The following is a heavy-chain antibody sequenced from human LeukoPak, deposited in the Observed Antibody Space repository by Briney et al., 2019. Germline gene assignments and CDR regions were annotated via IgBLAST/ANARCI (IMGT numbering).Heavy chain of an antibody. J-gene: IGHJ4*02. V-gene: IGHV4-59*12. Sequence: SETLSLTCTVSGGSIRSYYWSWIRQPPGKGLEWIGYIYYSGSTNYNPSLKSRVTISVDTSKNQFSLKLSSVTAADTAVYYCARAHNWKYGTFDYWGQGTLVTVSS. CDR1: GGSIRSYY. CDR2: IYYSGST. CDR3: ARAHNWKYGTFDY. D-gene: IGHD1-7*01.